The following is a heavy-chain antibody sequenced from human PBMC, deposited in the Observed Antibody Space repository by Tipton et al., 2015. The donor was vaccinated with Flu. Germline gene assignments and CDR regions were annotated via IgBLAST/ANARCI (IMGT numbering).Heavy chain of an antibody. CDR3: ATEYRGGGNRYYLDY. CDR2: IYYSGST. Sequence: TLSLTCTVSGGSISGYYWTWIRQPPGKGLEWIGYIYYSGSTNYNTSLKSRVTISVDTSKNQFSLKLSSVTAADTAVYYCATEYRGGGNRYYLDYWGQGTLVTVSS. V-gene: IGHV4-59*01. J-gene: IGHJ4*02. D-gene: IGHD4-23*01. CDR1: GGSISGYY.